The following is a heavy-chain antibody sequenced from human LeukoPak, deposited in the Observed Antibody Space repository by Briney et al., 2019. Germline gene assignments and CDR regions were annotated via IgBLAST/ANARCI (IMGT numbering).Heavy chain of an antibody. D-gene: IGHD5-18*01. Sequence: GGSLRLSCAASGFTFSTYAMSWVRQAPGKGLEWVSAISGSGGSTYYADSVKGRFTISRDNSKNTLYLQMNSLRAEDTAVYYCAVRGWIQLWLPSYWGQGTLVTVSS. J-gene: IGHJ4*02. CDR1: GFTFSTYA. CDR2: ISGSGGST. CDR3: AVRGWIQLWLPSY. V-gene: IGHV3-23*01.